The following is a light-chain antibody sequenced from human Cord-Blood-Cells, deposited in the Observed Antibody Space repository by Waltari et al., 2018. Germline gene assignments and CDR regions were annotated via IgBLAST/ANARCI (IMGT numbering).Light chain of an antibody. J-gene: IGKJ2*01. Sequence: DIKLTQSPSTLSASVGDRVTITCRASQSISSWLAWYQQKPGKAPKLLIYKASSLESGGPSRFSGSGSGTEFTLTISSLQPDDFATYYCQQYNSYPYTFGQGTKLEIK. CDR2: KAS. CDR1: QSISSW. V-gene: IGKV1-5*03. CDR3: QQYNSYPYT.